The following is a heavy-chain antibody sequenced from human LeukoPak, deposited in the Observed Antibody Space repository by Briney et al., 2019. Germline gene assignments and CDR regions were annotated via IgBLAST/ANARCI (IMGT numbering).Heavy chain of an antibody. CDR3: ARLLIVGNTGYYFDC. CDR1: GFTFSSYS. D-gene: IGHD1-26*01. CDR2: ISSSSSYI. J-gene: IGHJ4*02. Sequence: PGGSLRLSCAASGFTFSSYSMNWVRQAPGKGLEWVSSISSSSSYIYYADSVKGRSTISRDNAEHSLYLQMSSLRAEDTAVYYCARLLIVGNTGYYFDCWGQGTLVTVSS. V-gene: IGHV3-21*01.